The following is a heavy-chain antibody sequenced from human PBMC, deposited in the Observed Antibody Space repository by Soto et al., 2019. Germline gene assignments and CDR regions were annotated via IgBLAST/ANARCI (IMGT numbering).Heavy chain of an antibody. Sequence: QVHLVQSGPEVKKPGASAKVSCKASGYTFSNYGISWMRQVPGQGLEWMGWIGAYNGETKYAQKFQGRVTMTTEISTNTAYMELGSLRSDDTAVYYCARASGTGVGTTSYWGQGTLVTVSS. J-gene: IGHJ4*02. CDR1: GYTFSNYG. V-gene: IGHV1-18*01. D-gene: IGHD1-26*01. CDR2: IGAYNGET. CDR3: ARASGTGVGTTSY.